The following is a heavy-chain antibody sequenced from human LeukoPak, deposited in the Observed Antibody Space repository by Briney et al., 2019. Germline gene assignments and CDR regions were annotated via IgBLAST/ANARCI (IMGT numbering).Heavy chain of an antibody. CDR3: AKEVIAAAAPDY. D-gene: IGHD6-13*01. V-gene: IGHV3-30*18. Sequence: PGGSLRLSCAASGFTFSSYGMHWVRQAPGKGLEWVAVISYDGSNKYYADSVKGRFTISRDNSKNTLYLQTNSLRAEDTAVYYCAKEVIAAAAPDYWGQGTLVTVSS. CDR2: ISYDGSNK. J-gene: IGHJ4*02. CDR1: GFTFSSYG.